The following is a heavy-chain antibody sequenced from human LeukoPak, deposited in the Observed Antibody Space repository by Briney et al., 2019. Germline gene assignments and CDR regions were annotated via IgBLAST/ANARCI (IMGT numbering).Heavy chain of an antibody. V-gene: IGHV1-8*01. CDR3: ARGGDSLYYYYMDV. CDR2: MNPNSGNT. J-gene: IGHJ6*03. Sequence: ASVKVSCKASGYTFTSYDINWVRQATGQGLEWMGWMNPNSGNTGYAQKFQGRVTMTRNTSISTAYMELSSLRSEDTAVYYCARGGDSLYYYYMDVWGKGTTVTVSS. CDR1: GYTFTSYD. D-gene: IGHD6-13*01.